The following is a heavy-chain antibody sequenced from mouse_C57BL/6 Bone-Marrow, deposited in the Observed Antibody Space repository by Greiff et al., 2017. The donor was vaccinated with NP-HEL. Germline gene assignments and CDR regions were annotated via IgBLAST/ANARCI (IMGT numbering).Heavy chain of an antibody. CDR2: IYPGSGST. CDR1: GYTFTSYW. V-gene: IGHV1-55*01. J-gene: IGHJ2*01. D-gene: IGHD2-2*01. CDR3: ARGMVTTGDYYDD. Sequence: VQLQQPGAELVKPGASVKMSCKASGYTFTSYWITWVKQRPGQGLEWIGDIYPGSGSTNYNEKFKCKSTLTVYTSSSTAYMQLSSMTSEDYAVDYCARGMVTTGDYYDDWGQGTTLTVAS.